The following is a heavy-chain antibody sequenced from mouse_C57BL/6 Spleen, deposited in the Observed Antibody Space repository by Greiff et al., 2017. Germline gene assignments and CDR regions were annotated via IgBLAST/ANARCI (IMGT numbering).Heavy chain of an antibody. CDR2: ISNLAYSI. CDR1: GFTFSDYG. V-gene: IGHV5-15*01. J-gene: IGHJ4*01. D-gene: IGHD3-1*01. Sequence: EVMLVESGGGLVQPGGSLKLSCAASGFTFSDYGMAWVRQAPRKGPEWVAFISNLAYSIYYADTVTGRFTIARENAKNTLYLEMRCLRSEDTAMYYCARQLRSGAMDYWGQGTSVTVSS. CDR3: ARQLRSGAMDY.